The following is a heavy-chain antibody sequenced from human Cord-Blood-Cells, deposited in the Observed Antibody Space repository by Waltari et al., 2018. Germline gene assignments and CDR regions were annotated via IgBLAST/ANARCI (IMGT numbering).Heavy chain of an antibody. CDR1: GFTFSSYS. Sequence: EVQLVESGGGLVKPGGSLRLSCAASGFTFSSYSMNWVRQAPGKGLEWVPSISSSTSYICYADSVKGRFTSSRDNAKNSLYLQMNSLRAEDTAVYYCARDSWSSTSPYYFDYWGQGTLVTVSS. D-gene: IGHD2-2*01. CDR2: ISSSTSYI. J-gene: IGHJ4*02. CDR3: ARDSWSSTSPYYFDY. V-gene: IGHV3-21*01.